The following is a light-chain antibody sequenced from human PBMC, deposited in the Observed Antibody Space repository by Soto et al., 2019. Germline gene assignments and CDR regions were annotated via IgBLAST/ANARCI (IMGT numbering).Light chain of an antibody. V-gene: IGKV4-1*01. CDR2: CAS. J-gene: IGKJ5*01. Sequence: DIVMTQSPDSLAVSLGERATINCKSSQSVLYSSNNKNYLAWYQQKPGQPPKLLIYCASTRESGVPDRFSGSGSGTDFTLTISSLQAEDVEVYYCQQYYSTPPITFGQGTRLEIK. CDR3: QQYYSTPPIT. CDR1: QSVLYSSNNKNY.